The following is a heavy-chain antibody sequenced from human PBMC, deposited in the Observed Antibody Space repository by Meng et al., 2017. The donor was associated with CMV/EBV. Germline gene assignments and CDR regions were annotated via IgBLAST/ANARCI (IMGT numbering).Heavy chain of an antibody. Sequence: GESLKISCAASGFTLSSYAMSWVRRSPGQGLEWVSVIYGGLSTTYYADSVKGRFTISRDDSKNTLYLQMNSLRVEDTAVYYCAKDRCSGYYYFDYWGQGTLVTVSS. CDR3: AKDRCSGYYYFDY. CDR2: IYGGLSTT. CDR1: GFTLSSYA. V-gene: IGHV3-23*03. D-gene: IGHD5-12*01. J-gene: IGHJ4*02.